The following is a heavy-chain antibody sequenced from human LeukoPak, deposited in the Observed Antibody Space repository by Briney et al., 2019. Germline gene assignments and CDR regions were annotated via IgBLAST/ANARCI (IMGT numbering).Heavy chain of an antibody. Sequence: ASETLSLTCTVSGGSISTSNYYWGWIRQPPGKGLEWIGNIFYSGSTYYSPSLKSRVTISLDTSRNQFSLKLSSVTAADTAVYYCARRISVGATGHFDYWGQGTLVTVSS. D-gene: IGHD1-26*01. J-gene: IGHJ4*02. CDR1: GGSISTSNYY. V-gene: IGHV4-39*07. CDR2: IFYSGST. CDR3: ARRISVGATGHFDY.